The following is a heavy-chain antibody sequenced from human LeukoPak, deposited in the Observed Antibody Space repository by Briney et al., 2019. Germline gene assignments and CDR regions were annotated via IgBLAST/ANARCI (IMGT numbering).Heavy chain of an antibody. CDR1: GFTFSSYG. CDR3: AKGFGSGWSLDY. D-gene: IGHD6-19*01. V-gene: IGHV3-30*18. J-gene: IGHJ4*02. Sequence: GGSLRLSCAASGFTFSSYGMHWVRQAPGKGLEWVAVISYDGSNKYYADSVKGRFTISRDNSKNTLYLQMNSLRAEDTAVYYCAKGFGSGWSLDYWGQGTLVTVSS. CDR2: ISYDGSNK.